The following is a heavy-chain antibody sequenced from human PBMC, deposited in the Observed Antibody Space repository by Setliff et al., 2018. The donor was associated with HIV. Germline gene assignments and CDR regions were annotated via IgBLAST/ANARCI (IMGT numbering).Heavy chain of an antibody. CDR3: ARVGPFAFDSSGYAEF. CDR1: GYTFTSYA. V-gene: IGHV1-46*01. D-gene: IGHD3-22*01. CDR2: INPSDGTT. Sequence: ASVKVSCKASGYTFTSYAMHWVRQAPGQGLEYMGIINPSDGTTDYTQRLQGRVTVTTDTSTSTAYMELRSLRSDDTAVYFCARVGPFAFDSSGYAEFWGQGTLVTVSS. J-gene: IGHJ4*02.